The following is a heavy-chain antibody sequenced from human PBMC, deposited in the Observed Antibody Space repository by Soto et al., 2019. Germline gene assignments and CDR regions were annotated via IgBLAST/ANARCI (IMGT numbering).Heavy chain of an antibody. CDR2: ISGSGGST. D-gene: IGHD3-10*01. V-gene: IGHV3-23*01. J-gene: IGHJ5*02. Sequence: EVQLLESGGGLVQPGGSLRLSCAASGFTFSSYAMSWVRQAPGKGLEWVSAISGSGGSTYYADSVKGRFTISRDNSKNTLYLQMNSLRAEDTAVDYCAKAAPIPYGSGSANWFDPWGQGTLVTVSS. CDR1: GFTFSSYA. CDR3: AKAAPIPYGSGSANWFDP.